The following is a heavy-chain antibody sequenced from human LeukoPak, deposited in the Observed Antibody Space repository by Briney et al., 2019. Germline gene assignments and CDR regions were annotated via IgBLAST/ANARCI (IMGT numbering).Heavy chain of an antibody. D-gene: IGHD5-24*01. CDR3: ARHRGDGYNYDY. V-gene: IGHV4-59*08. CDR1: GGSISSYY. J-gene: IGHJ4*02. CDR2: ITYSGST. Sequence: SETLSLTCTVSGGSISSYYWSWIRQPPGKGLEWIGYITYSGSTNYNPSLKSQVTVSVDTSKNQFSLKLSSVTAADTAVYYCARHRGDGYNYDYWGQGTLVTVSS.